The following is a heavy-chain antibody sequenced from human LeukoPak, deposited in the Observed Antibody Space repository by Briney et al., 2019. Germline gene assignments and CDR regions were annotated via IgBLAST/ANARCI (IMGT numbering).Heavy chain of an antibody. Sequence: PSETLSLTCSVSDDSITMYYWTWVRQPPGKGLEWIGYIYYSGSTNYNPSLKSRVTISVDTSKNQFSLKLSSVTAADTAVYYCARAAVAGTRYFDYWGQGALVTVSS. CDR2: IYYSGST. V-gene: IGHV4-59*01. J-gene: IGHJ4*02. CDR1: DDSITMYY. CDR3: ARAAVAGTRYFDY. D-gene: IGHD6-19*01.